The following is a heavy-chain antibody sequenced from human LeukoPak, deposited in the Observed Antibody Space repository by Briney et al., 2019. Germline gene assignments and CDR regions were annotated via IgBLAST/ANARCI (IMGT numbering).Heavy chain of an antibody. V-gene: IGHV1-46*01. CDR3: ARQYNWNDALDY. CDR1: GYTFTSYY. CDR2: INPSGGST. D-gene: IGHD1-1*01. J-gene: IGHJ4*02. Sequence: ASVEVSCKASGYTFTSYYMHWVRQAPGQGLEWMGIINPSGGSTSYAQKFQGRVTMTRDMSTSTVYMELSSLRSEDTAVYYCARQYNWNDALDYWGQGTLVTVSS.